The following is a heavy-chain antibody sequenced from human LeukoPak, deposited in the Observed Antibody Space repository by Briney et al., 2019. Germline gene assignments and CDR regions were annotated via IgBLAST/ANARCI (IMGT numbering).Heavy chain of an antibody. D-gene: IGHD5-18*01. CDR1: GLTFSRNW. V-gene: IGHV3-74*01. Sequence: GRSLRLSCVASGLTFSRNWLHWVRHVPGKGLVWVPRINTDGRTTNYADSEKGRFTISRDNTKNTLYLQINSLRAEDSAVYFCTRGDNTGSLDWGKGARITVAS. CDR2: INTDGRTT. CDR3: TRGDNTGSLD. J-gene: IGHJ4*02.